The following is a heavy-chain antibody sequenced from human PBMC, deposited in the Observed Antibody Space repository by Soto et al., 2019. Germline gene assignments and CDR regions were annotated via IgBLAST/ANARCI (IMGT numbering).Heavy chain of an antibody. CDR2: IYSSGST. J-gene: IGHJ5*02. V-gene: IGHV4-59*01. CDR3: PSFYWVGVAPDWFYP. CDR1: GGSLSSSY. Sequence: SETLSLTCTVSGGSLSSSYWCWIRQPPGKGLEWVGYIYSSGSTNYNPSLRSRVTISVDTSKNQFSLKLSSVTAADPAVYYFPSFYWVGVAPDWFYPFSLRTPVTVS. D-gene: IGHD3-9*01.